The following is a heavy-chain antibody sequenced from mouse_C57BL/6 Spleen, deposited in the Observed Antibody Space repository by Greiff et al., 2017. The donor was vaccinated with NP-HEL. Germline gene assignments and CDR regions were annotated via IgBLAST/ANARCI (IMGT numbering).Heavy chain of an antibody. CDR2: INPNNGGT. D-gene: IGHD2-3*01. Sequence: VQLQQSGPELVKPGASVKISCKASGYTFTDYYMNWVKQSHGKSLEWIGDINPNNGGTSYNQKFKGKATLTVDKSSSTAYMELRSLTSEDSAVYYCARPLIYDGYSWFAYWGQGTLVTVSA. V-gene: IGHV1-26*01. CDR1: GYTFTDYY. CDR3: ARPLIYDGYSWFAY. J-gene: IGHJ3*01.